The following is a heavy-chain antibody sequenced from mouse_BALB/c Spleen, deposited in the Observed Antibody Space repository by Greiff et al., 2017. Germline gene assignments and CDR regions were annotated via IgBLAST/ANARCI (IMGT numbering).Heavy chain of an antibody. CDR3: ARGLHYYGYYYYAMDY. CDR2: ISSGGST. V-gene: IGHV5-6-5*01. CDR1: GFTFSSYA. D-gene: IGHD1-2*01. J-gene: IGHJ4*01. Sequence: EVQGVESGGGLVKPGGSLKLSCAASGFTFSSYAMSWVRQTPEKRLEWVASISSGGSTYYPDSVKGRFTISRDNARNILYLQMSSLRSEDTAMYYCARGLHYYGYYYYAMDYWGQGTSVTVSS.